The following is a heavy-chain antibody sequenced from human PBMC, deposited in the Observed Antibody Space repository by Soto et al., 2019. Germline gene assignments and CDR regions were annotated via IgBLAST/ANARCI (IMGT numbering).Heavy chain of an antibody. V-gene: IGHV3-23*01. D-gene: IGHD3-10*01. CDR2: ISNTGGRT. Sequence: EVQLLESGGGLVQPGGSLRLSCTASGFTFTTYLMRWVRQAPGKGLEWVSGISNTGGRTYYADSVKGLFTISRDNSTNTVYLQMNSLRAEDTATYYCAKGFSATLWGQGTLVTVSS. J-gene: IGHJ4*02. CDR3: AKGFSATL. CDR1: GFTFTTYL.